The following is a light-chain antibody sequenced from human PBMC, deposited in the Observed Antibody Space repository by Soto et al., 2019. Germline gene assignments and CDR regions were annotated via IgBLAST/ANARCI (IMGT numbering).Light chain of an antibody. V-gene: IGLV2-23*01. CDR2: EXS. J-gene: IGLJ1*01. Sequence: QSVLTQPASVSGSPGQSITISCTGTSSDVGSYNLVSWYQQHPGKAPKLMIYEXSXRPSRVSNRFSGSKSGNTASLTISGLQAEDEADYYCCSYAGSSTCGFYVSG. CDR3: CSYAGSSTCGFYV. CDR1: SSDVGSYNL.